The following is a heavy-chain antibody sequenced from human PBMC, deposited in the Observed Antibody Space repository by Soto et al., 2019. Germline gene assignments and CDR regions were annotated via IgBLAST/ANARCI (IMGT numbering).Heavy chain of an antibody. V-gene: IGHV1-2*02. CDR1: GHTFTGHH. Sequence: QVQMVQSEAEVKKPGASVKVSCKASGHTFTGHHMHWVRQAPGQGLEWMGLIDLDIGDTKYAQKFQGRVTSTSDTSITTAYLELRGLRSDDTAVYYCALEPTGTAGFDYCGQGTLVTVSS. CDR2: IDLDIGDT. J-gene: IGHJ4*02. D-gene: IGHD2-21*02. CDR3: ALEPTGTAGFDY.